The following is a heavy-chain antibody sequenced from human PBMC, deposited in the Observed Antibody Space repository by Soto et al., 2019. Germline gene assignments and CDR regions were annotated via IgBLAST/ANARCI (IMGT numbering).Heavy chain of an antibody. CDR3: ARVETGLDYYFDY. Sequence: PGGSLRLSCAASGFTVSSNYMSWVRQAPGKGLEWVSVIYSGGSTYYADSVKGRLTISRDNSKNTLYLQMNSLRAEDTAVYYCARVETGLDYYFDYWGQGTLVTVSS. V-gene: IGHV3-53*01. J-gene: IGHJ4*02. CDR2: IYSGGST. CDR1: GFTVSSNY. D-gene: IGHD3-3*01.